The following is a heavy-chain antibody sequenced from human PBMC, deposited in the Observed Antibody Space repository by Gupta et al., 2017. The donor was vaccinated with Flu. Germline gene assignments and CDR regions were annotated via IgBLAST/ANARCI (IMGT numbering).Heavy chain of an antibody. CDR3: APIGRRGATDRPYYYYGMDV. J-gene: IGHJ6*02. V-gene: IGHV3-48*02. CDR2: ISSSSSTI. Sequence: VQLVESVGGLVQPGGSLRLSCAASGFPFSSYSMNWVRQAPGKGLEWVSYISSSSSTIYYADSGKGRFTISRDKAKNALYLQMNSLRDEDTAVFYCAPIGRRGATDRPYYYYGMDVWGQGTTGTVAS. CDR1: GFPFSSYS. D-gene: IGHD5-12*01.